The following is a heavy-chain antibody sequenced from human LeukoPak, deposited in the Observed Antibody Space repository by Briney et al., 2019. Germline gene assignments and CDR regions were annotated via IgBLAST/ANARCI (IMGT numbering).Heavy chain of an antibody. D-gene: IGHD3-10*01. CDR3: AKDSEPMTMVRAAYYFDY. V-gene: IGHV3-23*01. Sequence: GGSLTLSCAASGLTFSSYVMSWVRQAPGKGLEWVSGISGSGGRTDYPEPVRGRFTISNHHSKHTLHLPMTRLRAEDTAGYYCAKDSEPMTMVRAAYYFDYWGQGTLVTVSS. CDR2: ISGSGGRT. J-gene: IGHJ4*02. CDR1: GLTFSSYV.